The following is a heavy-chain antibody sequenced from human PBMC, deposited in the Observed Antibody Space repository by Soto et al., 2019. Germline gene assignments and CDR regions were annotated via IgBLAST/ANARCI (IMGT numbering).Heavy chain of an antibody. CDR3: ARAKSGSPGWFDP. CDR1: GGSISSGDYY. CDR2: IYYSGST. V-gene: IGHV4-30-4*01. Sequence: PSETLSLTCTVSGGSISSGDYYWSWIRQPPGKGLEWIGYIYYSGSTYYNPSLKSRVTISVDTSKNQFSLKLSSVTAADTAVYYCARAKSGSPGWFDPWGQGTLVTVSS. D-gene: IGHD1-26*01. J-gene: IGHJ5*02.